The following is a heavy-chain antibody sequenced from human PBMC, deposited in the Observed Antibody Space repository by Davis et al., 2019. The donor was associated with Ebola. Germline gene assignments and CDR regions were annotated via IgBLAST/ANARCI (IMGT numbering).Heavy chain of an antibody. J-gene: IGHJ6*02. CDR1: GFTFSNYA. CDR2: ISATGADI. V-gene: IGHV3-23*01. D-gene: IGHD2-21*01. CDR3: AKDLLWWSASDV. Sequence: GESLKISCAASGFTFSNYAMSWVRQAPGGGLEWVAGISATGADIKYADSVKGRFTISRDDSKNTVYLQMNSLRAEDTAVYYCAKDLLWWSASDVWGQGTTVTVSS.